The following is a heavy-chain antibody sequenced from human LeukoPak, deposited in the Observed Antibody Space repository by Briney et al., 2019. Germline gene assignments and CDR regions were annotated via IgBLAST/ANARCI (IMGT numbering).Heavy chain of an antibody. D-gene: IGHD6-25*01. V-gene: IGHV3-21*01. Sequence: GGSLRLSCAASGFTFSSYSMNWVRQAPGKGLEWVSSISSSSSYIYYADSVKGRFTISRDNAKNSLYLQMNSLRAEDTAVYYCASGQQRLPRRGDFDYWGQGTLVTVSS. CDR3: ASGQQRLPRRGDFDY. CDR1: GFTFSSYS. J-gene: IGHJ4*02. CDR2: ISSSSSYI.